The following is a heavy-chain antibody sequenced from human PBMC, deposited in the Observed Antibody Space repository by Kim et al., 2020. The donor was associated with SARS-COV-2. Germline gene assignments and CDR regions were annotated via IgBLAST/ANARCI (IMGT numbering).Heavy chain of an antibody. CDR1: GFTFSRSA. CDR3: TCVPGTTLVSWCSFD. V-gene: IGHV3-73*01. D-gene: IGHD1-1*01. Sequence: WGSLRLFCSASGFTFSRSAMPWVRQSSGQWLEWFGRITCTANNYATAYAASVKGRFTLSRDDSKSTAYLQLNSLKTVDTYVYYCTCVPGTTLVSWCSFD. CDR2: ITCTANNYAT. J-gene: IGHJ3*02.